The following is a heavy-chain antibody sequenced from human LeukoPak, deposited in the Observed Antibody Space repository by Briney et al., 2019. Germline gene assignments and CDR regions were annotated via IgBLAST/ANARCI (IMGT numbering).Heavy chain of an antibody. CDR2: ISSSGSTI. CDR1: RFTFSSYE. Sequence: QPGGSLRLSCAASRFTFSSYEMNWVRQAPGKGLEWVSYISSSGSTIYYADSVKGRFTISRDNAKNSLYLQMNSLRAEDTAVYYCARAGPFVVVPAATDYWGQGTLVTVSS. CDR3: ARAGPFVVVPAATDY. V-gene: IGHV3-48*03. J-gene: IGHJ4*02. D-gene: IGHD2-2*01.